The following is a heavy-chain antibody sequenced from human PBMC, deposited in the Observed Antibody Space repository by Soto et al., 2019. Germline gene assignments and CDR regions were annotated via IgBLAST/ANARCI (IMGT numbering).Heavy chain of an antibody. CDR1: GGTFSSYA. CDR3: ASSHIAAAGSYYYYSYGMDV. J-gene: IGHJ6*02. V-gene: IGHV1-69*01. Sequence: QVQLVQSGAEVKKPGSSVKVSCKASGGTFSSYAISWVRQAPGQGLEWMGGIIPIFGTANYAQKFQGRVTIAADESASTAYMELSSLRSEDTAVYYCASSHIAAAGSYYYYSYGMDVWGQGTTLTVSS. D-gene: IGHD6-13*01. CDR2: IIPIFGTA.